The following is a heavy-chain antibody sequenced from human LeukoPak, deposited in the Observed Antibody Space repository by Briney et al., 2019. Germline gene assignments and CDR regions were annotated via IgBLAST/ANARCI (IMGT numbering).Heavy chain of an antibody. V-gene: IGHV1-2*02. CDR3: ARVDRDSSGYYFRYFQH. J-gene: IGHJ1*01. CDR2: INPNSGGT. CDR1: GYTFTGYY. Sequence: GASVKVSCKASGYTFTGYYMHWVRQAPGQGLEWMGWINPNSGGTNYAQKFQGSVTMTRDTSISTAYMELTRLRSDDTAVYYCARVDRDSSGYYFRYFQHWGQGTLVTVSS. D-gene: IGHD3-22*01.